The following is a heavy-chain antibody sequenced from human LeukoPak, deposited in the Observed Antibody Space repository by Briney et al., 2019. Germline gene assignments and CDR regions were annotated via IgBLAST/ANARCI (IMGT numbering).Heavy chain of an antibody. Sequence: SETLSLTCTVSGGSISGLYWSWIRQPPGKGLEWIGIIYYGGTTSYNPSLKSRVTIAIATSSSQFSLRVRSVTAADTAVYYCARHVMRNHPGGSSYTHAFDTCGHGTRVTVSS. V-gene: IGHV4-59*08. D-gene: IGHD2-8*02. J-gene: IGHJ3*02. CDR3: ARHVMRNHPGGSSYTHAFDT. CDR2: IYYGGTT. CDR1: GGSISGLY.